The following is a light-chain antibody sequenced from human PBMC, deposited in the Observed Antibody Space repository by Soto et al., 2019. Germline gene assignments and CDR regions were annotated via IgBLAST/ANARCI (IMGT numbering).Light chain of an antibody. CDR1: SSNIGANFN. CDR2: DNN. V-gene: IGLV1-40*01. J-gene: IGLJ2*01. Sequence: QAVETQPPSVSGAPGQEVTISCTGSSSNIGANFNVHWYQQVPGTAPKLLIYDNNNRPSGVPDRFSGSKSGTSASLAVTGLQAEDEADYYCQSYDTRLRGSVVFGGGTKLTVL. CDR3: QSYDTRLRGSVV.